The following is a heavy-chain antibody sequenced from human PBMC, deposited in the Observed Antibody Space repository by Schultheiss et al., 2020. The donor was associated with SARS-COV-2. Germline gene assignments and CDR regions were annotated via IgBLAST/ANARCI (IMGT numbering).Heavy chain of an antibody. Sequence: ASVKVSCKASGYTFTSYYMHWVRQAPGQGLEWMGIINPSGGSTSYAQKFQGRVTITADKSTSTAYMELSSLRSEDTAVYYCARSWPPGIAADPSYYFDYWGQGTLVTVSS. CDR3: ARSWPPGIAADPSYYFDY. CDR1: GYTFTSYY. V-gene: IGHV1-46*01. D-gene: IGHD6-13*01. CDR2: INPSGGST. J-gene: IGHJ4*02.